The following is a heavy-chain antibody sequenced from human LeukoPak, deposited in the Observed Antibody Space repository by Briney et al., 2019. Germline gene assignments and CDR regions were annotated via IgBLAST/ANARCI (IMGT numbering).Heavy chain of an antibody. D-gene: IGHD3-16*01. J-gene: IGHJ6*03. V-gene: IGHV4-38-2*02. CDR2: IYHSGST. CDR1: GYSISSGYY. CDR3: ARRGGDMPARGFMDV. Sequence: PSETLSLTCTVSGYSISSGYYWGWIRQPPGKGLEGIESIYHSGSTYYNPSLKSRVTISVETAKNQFSLKLSSVTAADTAVYYCARRGGDMPARGFMDVWGKGTTVTVSS.